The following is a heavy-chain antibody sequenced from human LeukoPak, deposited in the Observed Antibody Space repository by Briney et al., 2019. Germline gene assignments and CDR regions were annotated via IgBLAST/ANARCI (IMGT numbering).Heavy chain of an antibody. CDR1: GYTFTGYY. D-gene: IGHD5-12*01. CDR2: LNPNSGGT. V-gene: IGHV1-2*02. Sequence: ASVKVSCKASGYTFTGYYMHWVRQAPGQGLEWMGWLNPNSGGTSYAQKFQGRVTMTRDTSISTAYMELSRLRSDDTAVYYCAKGGGYDPPRVDYWGQGTLVTVSS. CDR3: AKGGGYDPPRVDY. J-gene: IGHJ4*02.